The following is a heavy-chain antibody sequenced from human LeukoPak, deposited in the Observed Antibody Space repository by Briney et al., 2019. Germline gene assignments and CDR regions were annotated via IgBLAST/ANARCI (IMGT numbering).Heavy chain of an antibody. V-gene: IGHV3-23*01. CDR1: GFTFSSYA. CDR2: ISGSGGST. J-gene: IGHJ5*02. D-gene: IGHD6-13*01. Sequence: PGGSLRLSCAASGFTFSSYAMSWVRQAPGKGLEWVLAISGSGGSTYYADSVKGRFTISRDNSKNTLYLQMNSLRAEDTAVYYCAKDPQGIAAAKGPRPYRNWFDPWGQGTLVTVSS. CDR3: AKDPQGIAAAKGPRPYRNWFDP.